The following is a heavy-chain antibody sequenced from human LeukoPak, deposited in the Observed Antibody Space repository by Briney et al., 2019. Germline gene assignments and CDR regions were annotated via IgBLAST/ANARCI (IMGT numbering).Heavy chain of an antibody. J-gene: IGHJ2*01. CDR3: AKGGYYGSGRPQDWYFDL. CDR2: ISYDGSNK. D-gene: IGHD3-10*01. V-gene: IGHV3-30*18. Sequence: GGSLRLSCAASGFTFSSYGMHWVRQAPGKGLEWVAVISYDGSNKYYADSVKGRFTISRDNSKNTLYLQMNSLRAEDTAVYYCAKGGYYGSGRPQDWYFDLWGRGTLVTVSS. CDR1: GFTFSSYG.